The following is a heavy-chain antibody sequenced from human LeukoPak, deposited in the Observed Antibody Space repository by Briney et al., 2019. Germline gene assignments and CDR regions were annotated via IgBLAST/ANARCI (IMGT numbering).Heavy chain of an antibody. CDR3: ARGAGRWLQFSWFDP. J-gene: IGHJ5*02. CDR1: GGTFISYA. Sequence: ASVKVSCKASGGTFISYAISWVRQAPGQGLEWMGGIIPIFGTANYAQKFQGRVTITADESTSTAYMELSSLRSEDTAVYYCARGAGRWLQFSWFDPWGQGTLVTVSS. CDR2: IIPIFGTA. D-gene: IGHD5-24*01. V-gene: IGHV1-69*13.